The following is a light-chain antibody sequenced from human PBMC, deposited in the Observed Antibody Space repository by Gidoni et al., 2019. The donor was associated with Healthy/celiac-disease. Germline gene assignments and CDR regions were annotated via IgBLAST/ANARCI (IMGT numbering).Light chain of an antibody. J-gene: IGLJ2*01. CDR3: NSRDSSGNHVV. Sequence: SSELTQDPAVSVALGQTVRITCQGDSLRSYYAIWYQPKPGQAPVLVIYGKNNRPSVIPDRFSGSSSGNTASLTITGAQAEDEADYYCNSRDSSGNHVVFGGGTKLTVL. CDR1: SLRSYY. V-gene: IGLV3-19*01. CDR2: GKN.